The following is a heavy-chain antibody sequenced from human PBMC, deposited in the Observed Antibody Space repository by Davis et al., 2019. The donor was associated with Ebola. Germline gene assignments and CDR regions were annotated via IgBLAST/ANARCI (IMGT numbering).Heavy chain of an antibody. Sequence: MPSETLSLTCTVSGGSISSYYWSWIRQPPGKGLEWIGYIYYSGSTNYNPSLKSRVTISVDTSKNQFSLKLSSVTAADTAVYYCAGGGNNWNDRIDYWGQGTLVTVSS. CDR1: GGSISSYY. D-gene: IGHD1-20*01. J-gene: IGHJ4*02. CDR3: AGGGNNWNDRIDY. V-gene: IGHV4-59*01. CDR2: IYYSGST.